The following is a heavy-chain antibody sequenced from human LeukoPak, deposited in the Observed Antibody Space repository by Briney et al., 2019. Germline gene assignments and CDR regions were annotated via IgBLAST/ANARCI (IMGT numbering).Heavy chain of an antibody. CDR1: GGSFSGYY. CDR3: ARGGESRDGYNNNWFDP. D-gene: IGHD5-24*01. Sequence: PSETLSLTCAVYGGSFSGYYWSWIRQPPGKGLEWIGEINHSGSTNYNPSLKSRVTIPVDTSKNQFSLKLSSVTAADTAVYYCARGGESRDGYNNNWFDPWGQGTLVTVSS. J-gene: IGHJ5*02. V-gene: IGHV4-34*01. CDR2: INHSGST.